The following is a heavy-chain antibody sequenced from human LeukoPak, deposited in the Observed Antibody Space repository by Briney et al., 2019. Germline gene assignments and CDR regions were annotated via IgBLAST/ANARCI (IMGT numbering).Heavy chain of an antibody. Sequence: PSETLSLTCTVSGGSFSGYYWSWIRQPPGKGLEWIGEINHSGSTNYNPSLKSRVTISVDTSKNQFSLKLSSVTAADTAVYYCARGRSLGCMDVWGKGTTVTVSS. CDR1: GGSFSGYY. D-gene: IGHD1-26*01. CDR2: INHSGST. V-gene: IGHV4-34*01. J-gene: IGHJ6*04. CDR3: ARGRSLGCMDV.